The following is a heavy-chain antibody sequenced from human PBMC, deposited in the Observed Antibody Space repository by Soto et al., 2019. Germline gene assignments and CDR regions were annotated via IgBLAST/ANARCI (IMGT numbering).Heavy chain of an antibody. CDR2: ISAYNGNT. J-gene: IGHJ4*02. CDR1: GYTFTSYG. CDR3: ARLTGDSGTWISYLTFDY. V-gene: IGHV1-18*01. D-gene: IGHD2-21*02. Sequence: GASVKVSCKASGYTFTSYGISWVRQAPGQGLEWMGWISAYNGNTNYAQKLQGRVTMTTDTSTSTAYMELRSLRSDDTAVYYCARLTGDSGTWISYLTFDYWGQGTLVTVSS.